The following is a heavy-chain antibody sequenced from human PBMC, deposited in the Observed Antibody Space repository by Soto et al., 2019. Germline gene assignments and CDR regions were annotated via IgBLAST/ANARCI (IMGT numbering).Heavy chain of an antibody. V-gene: IGHV3-7*05. CDR3: ARGSGCTNGVCSYYYYYGMDV. CDR2: IKQDGSEK. CDR1: GFTFSSYW. D-gene: IGHD2-8*01. J-gene: IGHJ6*02. Sequence: GGSLRLSCAASGFTFSSYWMSWVRQAPGKGLEWVANIKQDGSEKYYVDSVKGRFTISRDNAKNSLYLQMNSLRAEDKAVYYCARGSGCTNGVCSYYYYYGMDVWGQGTTVTVSS.